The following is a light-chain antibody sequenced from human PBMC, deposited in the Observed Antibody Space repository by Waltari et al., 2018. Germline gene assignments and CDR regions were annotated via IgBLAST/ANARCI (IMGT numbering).Light chain of an antibody. CDR2: DVT. CDR3: GSYTSSSTFYL. Sequence: QSALTQPASVSGSPGQSITISCTGTSSDVGGYNYVSWSQQHPGKAPKLMIYDVTERPSGISNRFAGSKSGNTASLTISGLQAEDEADYYCGSYTSSSTFYLFGTGTKVTVL. V-gene: IGLV2-14*03. J-gene: IGLJ1*01. CDR1: SSDVGGYNY.